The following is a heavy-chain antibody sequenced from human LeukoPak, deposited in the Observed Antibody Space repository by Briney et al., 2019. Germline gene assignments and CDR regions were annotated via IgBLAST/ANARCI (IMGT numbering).Heavy chain of an antibody. Sequence: PSETLSLTCTASGDSLYYWGWIRQPPGKGLEWIGSVYSTGHTNYNLSLKSRATMSIDTSKNQLSLKLTSVTAADTATYYCARHHTSSKPIDYWGQGTLVTVSS. D-gene: IGHD3-16*01. V-gene: IGHV4-39*01. CDR2: VYSTGHT. CDR3: ARHHTSSKPIDY. J-gene: IGHJ4*02. CDR1: GDSLYY.